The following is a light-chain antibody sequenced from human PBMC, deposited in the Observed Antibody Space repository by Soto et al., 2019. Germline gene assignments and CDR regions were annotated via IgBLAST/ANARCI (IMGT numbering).Light chain of an antibody. CDR2: LGS. CDR3: LQALQTPLT. V-gene: IGKV2-28*01. Sequence: DIVMTQSPLSLPVTPGEPASMSCRSSQSLLHSNGYNYLNWYLQRPGQSPQLLIYLGSNRAPGVPVRFSGTGSGTDFTLRIGRVEAEDVGVYYCLQALQTPLTFGGGTKVEIK. J-gene: IGKJ4*01. CDR1: QSLLHSNGYNY.